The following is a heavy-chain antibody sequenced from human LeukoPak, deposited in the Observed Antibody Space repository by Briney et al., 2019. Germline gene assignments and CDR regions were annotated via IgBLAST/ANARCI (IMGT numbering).Heavy chain of an antibody. V-gene: IGHV3-23*01. CDR3: AKDSQALRYFDWPPGA. J-gene: IGHJ5*02. CDR1: GFTFSSYA. D-gene: IGHD3-9*01. Sequence: GGSLRLSCAASGFTFSSYAMSWARQAPGKGLEWVSAISGSGGSTYYADSVKGRFTISRDNSKNTLYLQMNSLRAEDTAVYYCAKDSQALRYFDWPPGAWGQGTLVTVSS. CDR2: ISGSGGST.